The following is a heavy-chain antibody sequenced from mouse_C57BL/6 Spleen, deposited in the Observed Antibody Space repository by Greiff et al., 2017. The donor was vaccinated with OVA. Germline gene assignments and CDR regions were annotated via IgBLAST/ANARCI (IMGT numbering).Heavy chain of an antibody. J-gene: IGHJ1*03. V-gene: IGHV1-54*01. CDR1: GYAFTNYL. CDR2: INPGSGGT. Sequence: QVQLQQSGAELVRPGTSVKVSCKASGYAFTNYLIEWVKQRPGQGLEWIGVINPGSGGTNYNEKFKGKATLTADKSSSTAYMQLSSLTSEDSAVYFCARNYGSSYWYCDVWGTGTTVTVSS. D-gene: IGHD1-1*01. CDR3: ARNYGSSYWYCDV.